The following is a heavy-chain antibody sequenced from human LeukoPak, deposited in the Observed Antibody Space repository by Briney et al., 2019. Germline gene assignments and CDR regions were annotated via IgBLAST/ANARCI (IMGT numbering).Heavy chain of an antibody. CDR2: ISAYNGNT. D-gene: IGHD4-17*01. Sequence: VLVKVSCKASGYTFTSYGISWVRQAPGQGLEWMGWISAYNGNTNYAQKLQGRVTMTTDTSTSTAYMELRSLRSDDTAVYYCARFGRTTTVIDFDYWGQGTLVTVSS. CDR3: ARFGRTTTVIDFDY. CDR1: GYTFTSYG. V-gene: IGHV1-18*01. J-gene: IGHJ4*02.